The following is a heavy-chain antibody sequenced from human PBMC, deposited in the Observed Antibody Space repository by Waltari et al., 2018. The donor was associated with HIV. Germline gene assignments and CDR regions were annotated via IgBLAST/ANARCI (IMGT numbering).Heavy chain of an antibody. V-gene: IGHV3-7*01. CDR2: ITQDGSQK. CDR1: GFTFSSNW. D-gene: IGHD4-17*01. Sequence: EVQLVESGGGLVQPGGSLRLSCAASGFTFSSNWMSWVRQAPGKGLEWVNSITQDGSQKYYVGSVEVRFTISKENAKNSLYLQMHSLRAEDTAMYYCAKLRGTVTTYDYWGQGTLVTVSS. CDR3: AKLRGTVTTYDY. J-gene: IGHJ4*02.